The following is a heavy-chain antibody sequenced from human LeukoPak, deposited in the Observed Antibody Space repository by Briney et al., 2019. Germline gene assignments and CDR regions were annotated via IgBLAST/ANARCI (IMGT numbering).Heavy chain of an antibody. V-gene: IGHV4-59*01. J-gene: IGHJ4*02. D-gene: IGHD1-26*01. CDR2: IYHSGTT. CDR1: GGSITSYY. Sequence: SETLSLTCTVSGGSITSYYWSWIRQPPGKGLEWIGYIYHSGTTNYNPSLKSRVTISVDPSKTQFSLRLSSVTAADTAVYYCARGGSYFGYWGQGTLVTVSS. CDR3: ARGGSYFGY.